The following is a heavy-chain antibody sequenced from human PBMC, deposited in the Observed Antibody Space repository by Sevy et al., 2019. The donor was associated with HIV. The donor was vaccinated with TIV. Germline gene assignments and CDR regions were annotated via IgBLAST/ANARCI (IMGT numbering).Heavy chain of an antibody. V-gene: IGHV3-23*01. J-gene: IGHJ3*02. Sequence: GGSLRLSCAASGFTFSSYAMSWVRQAPGKGLEWVSAISGSGGSTYYADSVKGRFTISRDNSKNTLYLQMNSLRAEDTAVYYCAKEGGSGCYYMNAFDIWGQGTMVTVSS. CDR2: ISGSGGST. D-gene: IGHD3-10*01. CDR1: GFTFSSYA. CDR3: AKEGGSGCYYMNAFDI.